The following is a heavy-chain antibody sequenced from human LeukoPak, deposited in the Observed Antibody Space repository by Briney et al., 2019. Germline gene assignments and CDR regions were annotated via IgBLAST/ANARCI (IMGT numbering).Heavy chain of an antibody. CDR2: IRYDGSNK. V-gene: IGHV3-30*02. Sequence: GGSLRLSCAASGFTFSSYGMHWVRQAPGKGLEWVAFIRYDGSNKYYADSVKGRFTISRDNAKNSLYLQMNSLRAEDTAVYYCVPDKDAFDIWGQGTMVTVSS. CDR1: GFTFSSYG. J-gene: IGHJ3*02. D-gene: IGHD1-14*01. CDR3: VPDKDAFDI.